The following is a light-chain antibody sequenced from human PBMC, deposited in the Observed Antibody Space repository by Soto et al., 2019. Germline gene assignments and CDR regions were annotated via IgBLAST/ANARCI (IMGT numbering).Light chain of an antibody. V-gene: IGLV2-14*03. CDR3: SSYTSSNTLYV. CDR2: DVG. J-gene: IGLJ1*01. Sequence: QSVLTQPASVSGSPGQSIAISCTGTSSDVGSYNLVSWYQQHPAKAPKLMIYDVGNRPSGVSDRFSGSKSGNTASLTISGLQAEDEADYYCSSYTSSNTLYVFGTGTKVTVL. CDR1: SSDVGSYNL.